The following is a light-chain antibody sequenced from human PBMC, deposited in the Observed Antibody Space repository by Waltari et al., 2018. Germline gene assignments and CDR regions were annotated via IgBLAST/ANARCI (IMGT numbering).Light chain of an antibody. CDR1: QSVRKY. V-gene: IGKV3-20*01. J-gene: IGKJ1*01. CDR2: DAS. Sequence: EIVLTQSPGTLSLSPGERATLSCRASQSVRKYLAWYQQRPGQAPRLLIYDASTRATGIPDRFSGSGFGTDFSRTISRLEPEDFAVYYCQKYESLPATFGQGTKVEIK. CDR3: QKYESLPAT.